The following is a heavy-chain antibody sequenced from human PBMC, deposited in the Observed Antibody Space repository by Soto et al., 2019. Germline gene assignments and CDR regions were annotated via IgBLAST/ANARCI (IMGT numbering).Heavy chain of an antibody. J-gene: IGHJ5*02. CDR1: GFTFRTYI. V-gene: IGHV3-23*01. D-gene: IGHD6-19*01. CDR3: AKDRGGTGWPEFDP. Sequence: GRSLRLSCAASGFTFRTYIMNWVRQAPGKGLEWISTITADGGGTFYEDSVKGRFTISRDNSKNTLYLQMNNLRAGDTALYYCAKDRGGTGWPEFDPWGQGTQVT. CDR2: ITADGGGT.